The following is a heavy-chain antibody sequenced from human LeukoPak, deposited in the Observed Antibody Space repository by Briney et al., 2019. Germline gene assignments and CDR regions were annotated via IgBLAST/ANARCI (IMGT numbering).Heavy chain of an antibody. J-gene: IGHJ4*02. CDR2: INPNSGGT. V-gene: IGHV1-2*02. Sequence: ASVKVSSKASGYTFTAYYVHWVRQAPGQGLEWMGLINPNSGGTNYAQRFQGRVTMTRDTSISTAYMELSNLTSDDTAVYFCARDKGTLGGDYWGQGTLVTVSS. CDR3: ARDKGTLGGDY. D-gene: IGHD3-16*01. CDR1: GYTFTAYY.